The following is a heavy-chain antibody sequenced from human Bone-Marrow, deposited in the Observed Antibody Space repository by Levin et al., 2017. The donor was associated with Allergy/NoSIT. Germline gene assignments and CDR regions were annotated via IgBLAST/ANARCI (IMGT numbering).Heavy chain of an antibody. D-gene: IGHD6-19*01. CDR1: GYSFTSYT. CDR3: SRTVAGTRFHY. V-gene: IGHV1-3*01. Sequence: AASVKVSCKASGYSFTSYTIHWVRQAPGQGLDYMGWIDGANGNTKFSQKFQDRVTLTRDTSASTAYMELSGLIFEDTAVYYCSRTVAGTRFHYWGQGTLVTVSS. J-gene: IGHJ4*02. CDR2: IDGANGNT.